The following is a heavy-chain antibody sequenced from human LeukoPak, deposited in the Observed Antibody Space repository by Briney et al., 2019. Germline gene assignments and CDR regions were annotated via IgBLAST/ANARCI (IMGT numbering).Heavy chain of an antibody. CDR3: AKAGMIVVVITFDY. CDR1: GFTFSSYA. CDR2: ISGSGGST. J-gene: IGHJ4*02. Sequence: GGSLRLSCAASGFTFSSYAMSWVRQAPGKGLEWVSAISGSGGSTYYADSVKGRFTISRDNSKNTLYLQMNSLRAEDTAVYSCAKAGMIVVVITFDYWGQGTLVTVSS. D-gene: IGHD3-22*01. V-gene: IGHV3-23*01.